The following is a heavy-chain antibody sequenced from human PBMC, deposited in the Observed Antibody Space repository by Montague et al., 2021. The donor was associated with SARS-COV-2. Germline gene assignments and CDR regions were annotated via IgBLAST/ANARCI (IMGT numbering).Heavy chain of an antibody. CDR3: ARFPTSYYYDSKAAPATPDAFDI. V-gene: IGHV4-39*01. CDR2: IYYSGST. J-gene: IGHJ3*02. Sequence: SETLSLTCTVSGGSISSSSYYWGWIRQPPGKGLEWIGSIYYSGSTYYNPSLKSRVTISVATSKNQFSLKLGSVTAADTAVYYCARFPTSYYYDSKAAPATPDAFDIWGQGTMVTVSS. CDR1: GGSISSSSYY. D-gene: IGHD3-22*01.